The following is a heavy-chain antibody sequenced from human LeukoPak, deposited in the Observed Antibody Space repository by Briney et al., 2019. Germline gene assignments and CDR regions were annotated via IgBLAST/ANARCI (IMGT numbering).Heavy chain of an antibody. V-gene: IGHV4-59*01. D-gene: IGHD3-16*01. CDR2: IYYSGST. CDR3: ARDFGGYYMDV. J-gene: IGHJ6*03. CDR1: GGSISSYY. Sequence: PSETLSLTCTVSGGSISSYYWSWIRQPPGKGLEWIGYIYYSGSTNYNPSLKSRVTISVDTSKNQFSLKLSSVTAADTAVYYCARDFGGYYMDVWGKGTTVTVSS.